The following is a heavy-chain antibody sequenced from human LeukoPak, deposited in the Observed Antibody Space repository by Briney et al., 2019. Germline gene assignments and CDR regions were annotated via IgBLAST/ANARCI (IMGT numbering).Heavy chain of an antibody. CDR3: ARVGRYNSVGY. V-gene: IGHV3-53*01. Sequence: HPGESLRLSCAASGFTVSSNFMSWVRQAPGKGLEWVSVIYSDGSTYYADSVKGRFTISRDNSKNTLFLQMNSLRAEDTAVYYCARVGRYNSVGYWAQGTLVTVSS. CDR1: GFTVSSNF. J-gene: IGHJ4*02. CDR2: IYSDGST. D-gene: IGHD1-1*01.